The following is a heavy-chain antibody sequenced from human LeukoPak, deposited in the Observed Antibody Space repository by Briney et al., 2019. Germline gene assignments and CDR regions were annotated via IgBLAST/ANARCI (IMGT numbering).Heavy chain of an antibody. Sequence: ASVTVSCTASGYTFTSYAMHWVRQAPGQRLEWMGWINVGHGNTEYSERFQGRVTITTDASATTHFMELSSLRSEDAAVYYCASQYYYGPTGYYGGFDYWGQGTPVTVSS. V-gene: IGHV1-3*01. CDR1: GYTFTSYA. D-gene: IGHD3-22*01. J-gene: IGHJ4*02. CDR3: ASQYYYGPTGYYGGFDY. CDR2: INVGHGNT.